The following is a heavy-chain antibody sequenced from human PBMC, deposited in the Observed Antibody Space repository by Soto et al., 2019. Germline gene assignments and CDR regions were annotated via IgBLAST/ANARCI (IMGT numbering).Heavy chain of an antibody. CDR2: SSNSGTFA. D-gene: IGHD1-1*01. V-gene: IGHV3-11*06. Sequence: LRLSCAASGFTFSDYYMSWVRQAPGRGLEWISYSSNSGTFARYATSVKGRFSISRDNANNSLYLEMNSLRVEDTAVYYCARSGDNFNVLDYWGQGTPVTVSS. CDR3: ARSGDNFNVLDY. CDR1: GFTFSDYY. J-gene: IGHJ4*02.